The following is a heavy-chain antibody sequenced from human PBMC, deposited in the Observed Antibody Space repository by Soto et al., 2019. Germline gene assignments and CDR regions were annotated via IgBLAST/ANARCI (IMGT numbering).Heavy chain of an antibody. CDR2: ISSSSSYI. CDR1: GFTFSSYS. CDR3: ARGGADNWKIYGMDV. D-gene: IGHD1-20*01. Sequence: PGGSLRLSCAASGFTFSSYSMNWVRQAPGKGLECVSSISSSSSYIYYADSVKGRFTISRDNAKNSLYLQMNSLRAEDTAVYYCARGGADNWKIYGMDVWGQGTTVTVSS. V-gene: IGHV3-21*01. J-gene: IGHJ6*02.